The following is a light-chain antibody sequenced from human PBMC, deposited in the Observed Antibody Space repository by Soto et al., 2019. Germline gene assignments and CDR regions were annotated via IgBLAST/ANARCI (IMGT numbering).Light chain of an antibody. CDR2: DAS. J-gene: IGKJ5*01. Sequence: VLTQSPATLSLSPGERATLSCRASHGIGNYLAWYQQKPGQAPRLLIYDASNRATGIPARFSGSGSGTDFTLTISSLEPEDFAVYYCQQYNNWPSFGQGTRLEIK. V-gene: IGKV3-11*01. CDR1: HGIGNY. CDR3: QQYNNWPS.